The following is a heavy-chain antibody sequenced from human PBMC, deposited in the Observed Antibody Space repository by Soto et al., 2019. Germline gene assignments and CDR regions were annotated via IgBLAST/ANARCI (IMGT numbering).Heavy chain of an antibody. V-gene: IGHV4-34*01. CDR2: INHSGST. CDR3: ARSEGDFWSGYSLTHYFDY. Sequence: QVQLQQWGAGLLKPSETLSLICAVYGGSFSGYYWSWIRQPPGKGLEWIGEINHSGSTNYNPSLKIRVTISVHTSKNQFSLNLSSVTSADTAVYYCARSEGDFWSGYSLTHYFDYWGQGTLVTVSS. D-gene: IGHD3-3*01. CDR1: GGSFSGYY. J-gene: IGHJ4*02.